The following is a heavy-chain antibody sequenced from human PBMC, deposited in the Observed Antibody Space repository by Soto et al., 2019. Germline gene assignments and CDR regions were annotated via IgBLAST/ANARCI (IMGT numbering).Heavy chain of an antibody. J-gene: IGHJ4*02. CDR1: GFTFSIYP. V-gene: IGHV3-23*01. Sequence: EVQLLASGGGLVQPGGSLRLSCEASGFTFSIYPMSWVRQAPGKGLEWVSAISGSAGSTYYADSVKGRFTISRDNSKNTLYLQMNSLRAEDTAVYYCAKQDGGFDYWGQGTLVTVSS. CDR3: AKQDGGFDY. CDR2: ISGSAGST.